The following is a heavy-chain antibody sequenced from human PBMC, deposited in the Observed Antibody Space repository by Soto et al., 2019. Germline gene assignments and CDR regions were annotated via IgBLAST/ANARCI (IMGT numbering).Heavy chain of an antibody. Sequence: SQTLSLTCAISGDSVSSNTASWNWIRQSPSRGLEWLGRTYFRSKWYDDYAVSVKSRIIINPDTSNNQFSLQLNSVTPEDTAVYFCAKGDNLGPKTGYAFDPWGQGIMVTVSS. CDR1: GDSVSSNTAS. D-gene: IGHD5-12*01. V-gene: IGHV6-1*01. CDR2: TYFRSKWYD. CDR3: AKGDNLGPKTGYAFDP. J-gene: IGHJ5*02.